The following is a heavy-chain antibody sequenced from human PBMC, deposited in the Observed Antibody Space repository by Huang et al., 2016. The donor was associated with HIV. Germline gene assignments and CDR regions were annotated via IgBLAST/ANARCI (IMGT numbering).Heavy chain of an antibody. V-gene: IGHV4-39*02. D-gene: IGHD3-10*01. CDR3: ARLPGSITMIRGVITDPY. CDR1: GGSIRSDNYY. CDR2: IYYSGST. Sequence: QLQLQESGPGLVKPSETLSLTCTVSGGSIRSDNYYWGWIRQPPGKGLEWLGSIYYSGSTYDNPSRKRRVTITVDTSKNHFSLRMRSVTAADTAVYYCARLPGSITMIRGVITDPYWGQGTLVTVSS. J-gene: IGHJ4*02.